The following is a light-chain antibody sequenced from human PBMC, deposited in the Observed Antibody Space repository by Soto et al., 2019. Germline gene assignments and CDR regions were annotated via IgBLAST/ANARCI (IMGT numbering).Light chain of an antibody. CDR1: SSDVGGYNY. J-gene: IGLJ1*01. V-gene: IGLV2-14*01. Sequence: QSALTQPASVSGSPGQSITISCTGTSSDVGGYNYVSWYQQHPGKAPKLMIYEVSNRPSGVSNRFSGSKSGNTASLTISGLQXEDEADYXCSSYTSSSPLYVFGTGTKVTVL. CDR2: EVS. CDR3: SSYTSSSPLYV.